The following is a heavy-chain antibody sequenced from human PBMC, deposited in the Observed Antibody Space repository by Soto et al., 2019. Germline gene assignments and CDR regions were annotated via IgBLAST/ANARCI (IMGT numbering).Heavy chain of an antibody. CDR3: ARDRDGYNSVDY. CDR2: IYYSGTT. V-gene: IGHV4-31*02. Sequence: WTWIRQHPGTGLEWIGYIYYSGTTYYNPSLESRLTISVDTSKNQFSLKLNSVTAADTAVYYCARDRDGYNSVDYWGQGTLVTVSS. J-gene: IGHJ4*02. D-gene: IGHD5-12*01.